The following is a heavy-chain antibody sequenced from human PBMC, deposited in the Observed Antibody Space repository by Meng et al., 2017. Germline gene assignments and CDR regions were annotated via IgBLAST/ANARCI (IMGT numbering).Heavy chain of an antibody. Sequence: QGRLLRSGAEVNRPGSSVKVSCKASEGTFSSYAISWVRQAPGQGLEWMGGIIPIFGTANYAQKFQGRVTITADKSTSTAYMELSSLRSEDTAVYYCARGVGYGGNSLYFDYWGQGTLVTVSS. CDR2: IIPIFGTA. V-gene: IGHV1-69*06. CDR1: EGTFSSYA. CDR3: ARGVGYGGNSLYFDY. J-gene: IGHJ4*02. D-gene: IGHD4-23*01.